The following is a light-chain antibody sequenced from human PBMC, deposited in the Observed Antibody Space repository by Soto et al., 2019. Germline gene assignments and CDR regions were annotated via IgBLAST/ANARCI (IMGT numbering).Light chain of an antibody. CDR3: CSFAGSYTLYV. J-gene: IGLJ1*01. V-gene: IGLV2-11*01. CDR2: DVS. Sequence: QSALTQPRSVSGSPGQSVTISCTGTSSDVGYYSYVSWFQQHPGKAPKLMIYDVSKRPSGVPDRFSGSKSGNTASLTISGLQAEDEADSYCCSFAGSYTLYVFGTGTKLTVL. CDR1: SSDVGYYSY.